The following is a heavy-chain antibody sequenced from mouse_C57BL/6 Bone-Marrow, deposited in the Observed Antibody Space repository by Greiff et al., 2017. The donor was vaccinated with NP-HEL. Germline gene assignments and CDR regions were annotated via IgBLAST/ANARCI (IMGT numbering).Heavy chain of an antibody. V-gene: IGHV1-4*01. CDR3: ERKIRSYLYAMDY. CDR2: INPSSGYT. D-gene: IGHD1-1*01. Sequence: QVQLQQSGADLARPGASVKMSCKASGYTFTSYTMHWVNQRPGQGLEWIGYINPSSGYTKYNQKFKDKATLTADKSSSTAYMQLSSLTSEDSAVYYCERKIRSYLYAMDYWGQGTSVTVSS. J-gene: IGHJ4*01. CDR1: GYTFTSYT.